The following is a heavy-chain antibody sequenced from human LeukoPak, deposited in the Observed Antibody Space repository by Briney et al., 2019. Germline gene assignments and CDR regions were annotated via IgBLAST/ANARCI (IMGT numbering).Heavy chain of an antibody. CDR2: IYSGGST. V-gene: IGHV3-53*01. Sequence: GGSLRLSCTVSGFTVSSDSMSWVRQAPGKGLEWVSFIYSGGSTHYSDSVKGRFTISRDNSKNTLYLQMNSLRAEDTAVYYCARAQNDSSGYYYVDYMDVWGKGTTVTVSS. J-gene: IGHJ6*03. CDR1: GFTVSSDS. D-gene: IGHD3-22*01. CDR3: ARAQNDSSGYYYVDYMDV.